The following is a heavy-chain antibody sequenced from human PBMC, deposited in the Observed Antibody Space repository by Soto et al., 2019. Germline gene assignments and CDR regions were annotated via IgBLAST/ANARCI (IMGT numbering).Heavy chain of an antibody. Sequence: EVQLVESGGGLVQSGGSLRLSCAATGFSISNYWMSWVRQGPGKWPEWVANIKQDASEKYYVDSVKGRFTISRDNAENSLYLQMTSLRAEDTAVYHCARSLSAIPGESWGQGTLVTVSS. D-gene: IGHD2-21*01. V-gene: IGHV3-7*05. CDR1: GFSISNYW. CDR3: ARSLSAIPGES. CDR2: IKQDASEK. J-gene: IGHJ5*02.